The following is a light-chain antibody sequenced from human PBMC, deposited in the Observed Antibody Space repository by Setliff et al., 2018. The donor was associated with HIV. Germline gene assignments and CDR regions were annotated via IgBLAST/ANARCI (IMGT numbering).Light chain of an antibody. CDR1: SSDVGGYNY. CDR2: EVS. J-gene: IGLJ1*01. Sequence: QSVLTQPASVSGSPGQSITISCTGTSSDVGGYNYVSWYRQHPGKAPKLMIYEVSKRPSGVSYRFSGSKSGNTASLTISGLQVEDESDYYCCSYAHGSTYVFGTGTKVTVL. CDR3: CSYAHGSTYV. V-gene: IGLV2-23*02.